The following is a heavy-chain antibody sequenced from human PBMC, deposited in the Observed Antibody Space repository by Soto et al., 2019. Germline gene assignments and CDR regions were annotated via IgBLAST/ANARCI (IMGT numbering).Heavy chain of an antibody. CDR3: ACFFFQAEDGIRDVRSVSAFLLNRSSDL. CDR2: IYYSGST. Sequence: PGKGLEWIGYIYYSGSTYYNPSLKSRVTIAVDTSKNQFSLPLSSVTAAETAVYYCACFFFQAEDGIRDVRSVSAFLLNRSSDL. V-gene: IGHV4-31*02. D-gene: IGHD3-10*02. J-gene: IGHJ2*01.